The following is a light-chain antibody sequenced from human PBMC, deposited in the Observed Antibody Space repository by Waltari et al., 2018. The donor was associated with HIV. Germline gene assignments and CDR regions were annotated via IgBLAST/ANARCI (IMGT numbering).Light chain of an antibody. V-gene: IGLV3-21*04. CDR1: NIGGKS. CDR2: YNS. J-gene: IGLJ3*02. CDR3: QVWDSSNEHVV. Sequence: SYVLTQPPSVSVAPGAAATISCGAWNIGGKSVHWYKQQPGQAPVLVTRYNSDRPSGSPDRISGSNSGHPATLTITSVEAGDEATYYCQVWDSSNEHVVFGGGTELTVL.